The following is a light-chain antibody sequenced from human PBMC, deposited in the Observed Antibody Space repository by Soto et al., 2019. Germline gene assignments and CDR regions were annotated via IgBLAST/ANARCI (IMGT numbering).Light chain of an antibody. J-gene: IGKJ1*01. CDR2: AAS. Sequence: DIQMTQSPSPLSAAVGDGVTITCRASQGIGNYLAWYQQKPGKVPKLLIYAASTLQSGVPSRFSGSGSGTDFTLTISSLQPEDVATYYCQKYNSAPWTFGQGTKVDI. CDR1: QGIGNY. CDR3: QKYNSAPWT. V-gene: IGKV1-27*01.